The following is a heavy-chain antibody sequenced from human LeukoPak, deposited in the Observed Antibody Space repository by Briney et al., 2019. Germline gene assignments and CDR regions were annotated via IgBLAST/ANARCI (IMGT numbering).Heavy chain of an antibody. V-gene: IGHV4-59*01. CDR3: ARVPQKRGLRGAWFDP. D-gene: IGHD4-17*01. J-gene: IGHJ5*02. CDR1: GGSISSYY. Sequence: KSSQTLSLTRTVSGGSISSYYWSCIRQPPGKGLEWIGYIYYSGRTNYNPSLKSRVTISVDTSKHQFSLKLSSVTAADTAVYYCARVPQKRGLRGAWFDPWGQGTLVTVSS. CDR2: IYYSGRT.